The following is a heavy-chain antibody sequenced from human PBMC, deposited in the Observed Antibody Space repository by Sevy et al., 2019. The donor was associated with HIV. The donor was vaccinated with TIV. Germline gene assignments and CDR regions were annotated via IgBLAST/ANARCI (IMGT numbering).Heavy chain of an antibody. CDR1: GFTFSAYS. J-gene: IGHJ5*01. D-gene: IGHD2-21*01. Sequence: GGSLRLSCAASGFTFSAYSMNWVRQAPGKGLEWVSYISSSGTIYYADSVKGQFTISRDNAKSSLYLQMNGLRAEDTAVYYCATAGGDCYSKNECWFVSWGQGTLVTVSS. V-gene: IGHV3-48*01. CDR3: ATAGGDCYSKNECWFVS. CDR2: ISSSGTI.